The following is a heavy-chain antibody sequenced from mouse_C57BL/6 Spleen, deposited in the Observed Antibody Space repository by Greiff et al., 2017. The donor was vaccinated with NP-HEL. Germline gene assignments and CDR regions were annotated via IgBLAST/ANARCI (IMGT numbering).Heavy chain of an antibody. J-gene: IGHJ4*01. V-gene: IGHV1-52*01. CDR1: GYTFTSYW. CDR2: IDTSDSET. CDR3: SRSFYGYAYAMDY. Sequence: QVQLQQPGAELVRPGPSVKLSCKASGYTFTSYWMHWVKQRPIQGLEWIGNIDTSDSETHYNQKFKDKATLTVDKSSSTAFMQISSLTPNDSTVYYCSRSFYGYAYAMDYWGQGTSVTVSS. D-gene: IGHD2-2*01.